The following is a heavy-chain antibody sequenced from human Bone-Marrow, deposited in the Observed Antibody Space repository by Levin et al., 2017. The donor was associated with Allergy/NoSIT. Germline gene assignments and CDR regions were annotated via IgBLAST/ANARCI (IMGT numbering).Heavy chain of an antibody. J-gene: IGHJ4*02. CDR2: INAGNGDT. CDR3: ARGWFFDYVDF. V-gene: IGHV1-3*01. Sequence: GASVKVSCKTSGYTFTTYTIHWVRQAPGQRLEWMGWINAGNGDTKYSQKFQGRVTITRDTYAYTAYMELSSLTSEDTAVYYCARGWFFDYVDFWGQGTLVTVSS. D-gene: IGHD5/OR15-5a*01. CDR1: GYTFTTYT.